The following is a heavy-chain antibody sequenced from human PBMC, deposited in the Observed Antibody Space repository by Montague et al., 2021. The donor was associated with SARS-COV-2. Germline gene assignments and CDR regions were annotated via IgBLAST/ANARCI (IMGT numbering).Heavy chain of an antibody. V-gene: IGHV4-39*01. CDR2: IYYSGST. Sequence: SETLSLTCTVSGGSISSSSYYWGWIRQPPGKGLEWIGNIYYSGSTYYNPSLKSRVTISVDTPKNQFSLKLSSVTAADTAVYYCARKEMKYSSIWSTGGNWFDPWGQGTLVTVSS. J-gene: IGHJ5*02. CDR1: GGSISSSSYY. D-gene: IGHD6-13*01. CDR3: ARKEMKYSSIWSTGGNWFDP.